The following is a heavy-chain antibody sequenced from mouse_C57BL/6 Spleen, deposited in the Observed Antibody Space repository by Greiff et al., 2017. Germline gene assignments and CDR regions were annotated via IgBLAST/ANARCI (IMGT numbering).Heavy chain of an antibody. CDR2: IYPSASYT. J-gene: IGHJ2*01. Sequence: QVQLQQPGAELVRPGTSVKLSCKASGYTFTSYWMHWVKQRPGQGLEWIGVIYPSASYTNYNQTFKGKATLTVDTSSSTAYMQLSSLTSEDSAVYYCARGGTVVQPLDYWGQGTTRTVSS. D-gene: IGHD1-1*01. CDR1: GYTFTSYW. V-gene: IGHV1-59*01. CDR3: ARGGTVVQPLDY.